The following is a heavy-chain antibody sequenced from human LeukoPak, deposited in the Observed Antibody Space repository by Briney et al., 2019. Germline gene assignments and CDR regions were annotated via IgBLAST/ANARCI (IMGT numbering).Heavy chain of an antibody. J-gene: IGHJ6*02. CDR1: GGSFSGYY. D-gene: IGHD3-10*01. V-gene: IGHV4-34*01. CDR3: ARVRYYYGSGSYYQALTYYYYGMDV. Sequence: SSETLSLTCAVYGGSFSGYYWSWVRQPPGKGLEWIGEINHSGSTNYNPSLKSRVTISVDTSKNQFSLKLSPVTAADTAVYYCARVRYYYGSGSYYQALTYYYYGMDVWGQGTTVTVSS. CDR2: INHSGST.